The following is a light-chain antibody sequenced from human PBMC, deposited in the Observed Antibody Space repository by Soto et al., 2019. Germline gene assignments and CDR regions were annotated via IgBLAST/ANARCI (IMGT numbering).Light chain of an antibody. V-gene: IGKV3D-20*02. J-gene: IGKJ1*01. CDR1: QSVSSSY. CDR2: GAS. CDR3: QQRSNWPTWT. Sequence: EIVLTQSPGILSLSPGERATLSCRAIQSVSSSYLAWYQQKPGQAPRLLIYGASSRATGIPDRFSGSGSGTDFTLTISSLEPEEFAVYYCQQRSNWPTWTFGQGTKVDI.